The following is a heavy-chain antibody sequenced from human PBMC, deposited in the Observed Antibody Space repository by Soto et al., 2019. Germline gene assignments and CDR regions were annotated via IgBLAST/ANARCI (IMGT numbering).Heavy chain of an antibody. CDR2: INIDGSTT. V-gene: IGHV3-74*01. CDR1: GFSLSNYW. D-gene: IGHD3-16*01. CDR3: VRVRRGGCYTFGV. J-gene: IGHJ1*01. Sequence: EVQLVESGGVSVQPGGSLRLSCAASGFSLSNYWMHWVRQAPGKGLVWVSRINIDGSTTTYADSVKGRFTISRDNAKNTLYLQMNSLRDEGTALDYCVRVRRGGCYTFGVWGQGTLVNGS.